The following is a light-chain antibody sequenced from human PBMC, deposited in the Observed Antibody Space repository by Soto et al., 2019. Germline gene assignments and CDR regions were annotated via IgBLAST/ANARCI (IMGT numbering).Light chain of an antibody. CDR2: EVS. V-gene: IGLV2-8*01. CDR3: SSFAGNNNLV. Sequence: QSALTQPRSVSGSPGQSVTISCTGTSSDVGGYKFVSWYQQHPGKAPKFMIYEVSKRPSGVPDRFSGSKSGNTASLTVSGLQAEDEADYYCSSFAGNNNLVFGGGTKLTVL. CDR1: SSDVGGYKF. J-gene: IGLJ2*01.